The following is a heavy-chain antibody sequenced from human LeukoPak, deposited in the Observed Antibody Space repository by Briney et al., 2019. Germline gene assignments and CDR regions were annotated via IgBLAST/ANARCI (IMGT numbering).Heavy chain of an antibody. J-gene: IGHJ4*02. CDR2: ISSLSGTI. CDR1: GFTFSSYS. CDR3: ARDPTYYYDSSGYPYFDY. D-gene: IGHD3-22*01. V-gene: IGHV3-48*01. Sequence: GGSLRLSCAASGFTFSSYSMNWVRQAPGEGLEWVSYISSLSGTIYYADSVKGRFTISRDNAKNSLYLQMDSLRAEDTAVYYCARDPTYYYDSSGYPYFDYWGQGTLVTVSS.